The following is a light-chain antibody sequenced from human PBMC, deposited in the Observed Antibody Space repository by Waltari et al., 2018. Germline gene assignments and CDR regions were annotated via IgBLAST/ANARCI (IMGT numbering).Light chain of an antibody. Sequence: DIQMTQSPSTLSASVGDRVTITCRAGQSISTWLAGYQQKPGKAPKLLIYKASSLESGVPSRFSGSGSGTECTLAISSLQPEDFATYYCQQYNSYWTFGQGTKVEIK. CDR2: KAS. CDR3: QQYNSYWT. V-gene: IGKV1-5*03. J-gene: IGKJ1*01. CDR1: QSISTW.